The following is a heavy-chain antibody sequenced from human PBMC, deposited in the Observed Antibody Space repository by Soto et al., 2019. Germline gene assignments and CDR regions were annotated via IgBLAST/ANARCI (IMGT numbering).Heavy chain of an antibody. Sequence: QVQLVESGGGVVQPGRSLRLSCAASGFTFSSYAMHWVRQAPGKGLEWVAVISYDGSNKYYADSVKGRFTISRDNSKNTLYLKMNSLRAEDTAVYYCAREYCSGGSCYSDYYYYGMDVWGQGTTVTVSS. CDR3: AREYCSGGSCYSDYYYYGMDV. V-gene: IGHV3-30-3*01. J-gene: IGHJ6*02. D-gene: IGHD2-15*01. CDR1: GFTFSSYA. CDR2: ISYDGSNK.